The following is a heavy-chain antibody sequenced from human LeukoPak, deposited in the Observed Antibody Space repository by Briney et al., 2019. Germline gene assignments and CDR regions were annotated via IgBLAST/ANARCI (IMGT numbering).Heavy chain of an antibody. D-gene: IGHD1-26*01. CDR2: ITGNGRST. CDR3: AKSGTVGATRFDWYFDL. V-gene: IGHV3-23*01. CDR1: GFTFNNYA. J-gene: IGHJ2*01. Sequence: GGSLRLSCAASGFTFNNYAMGWVRQTPGKGLEWVSGITGNGRSTYYADSVKGRFTISRDNSKNILFLQVNSLRAEDTAAYFCAKSGTVGATRFDWYFDLWGRGTQVTVSS.